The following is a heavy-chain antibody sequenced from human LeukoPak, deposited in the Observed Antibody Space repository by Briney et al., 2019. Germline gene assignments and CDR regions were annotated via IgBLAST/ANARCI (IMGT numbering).Heavy chain of an antibody. V-gene: IGHV3-23*01. CDR3: AKDPQLYYYDSSGGEAFDI. Sequence: GGSLRLSCAASGFTFSSYAMSWVRQAPRKGLEWVSAISGSGGSTYYADSVKGRFTISRDNSKNTLYLQMNSLRAEDTAVYYCAKDPQLYYYDSSGGEAFDIWGQGTMVTVSS. CDR2: ISGSGGST. CDR1: GFTFSSYA. J-gene: IGHJ3*02. D-gene: IGHD3-22*01.